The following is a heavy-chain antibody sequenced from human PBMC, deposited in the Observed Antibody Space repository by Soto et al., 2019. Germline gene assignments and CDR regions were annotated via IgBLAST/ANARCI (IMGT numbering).Heavy chain of an antibody. D-gene: IGHD1-1*01. V-gene: IGHV4-59*08. J-gene: IGHJ6*03. CDR3: ARSTTGTTFKYYYYMDV. Sequence: SETLSLTCTVSGGSISSYYWSWIRQPPGKGLEWIGYIYYSGSTNYNPSLKSRVTISVDTSKNQFSLKLSSVTAADTAVYYCARSTTGTTFKYYYYMDVWGKGTTVTVSS. CDR1: GGSISSYY. CDR2: IYYSGST.